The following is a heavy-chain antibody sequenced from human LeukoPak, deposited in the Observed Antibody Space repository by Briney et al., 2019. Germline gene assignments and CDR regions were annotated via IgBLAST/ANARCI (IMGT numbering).Heavy chain of an antibody. CDR3: ARDPPASRGSGSYSSSYFDY. CDR1: GGSISSYY. V-gene: IGHV4-59*01. Sequence: SETLSLTCTVSGGSISSYYWSWIRQPPGKGLEWIGYIYYSGSTNYNPSLKSRVTISVDTSKNQFSLKLSSVAAEDTAVYYCARDPPASRGSGSYSSSYFDYWGQGTLVTVSS. J-gene: IGHJ4*02. CDR2: IYYSGST. D-gene: IGHD3-10*01.